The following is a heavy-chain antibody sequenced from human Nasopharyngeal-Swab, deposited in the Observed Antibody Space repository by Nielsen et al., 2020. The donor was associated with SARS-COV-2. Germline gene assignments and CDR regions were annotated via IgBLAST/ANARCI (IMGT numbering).Heavy chain of an antibody. CDR3: ARASRGIFGVVSTFDY. J-gene: IGHJ4*02. CDR2: INHSGST. D-gene: IGHD3-3*01. Sequence: PGKGLEWIGEINHSGSTNYNPSLKSRVTISVDTSKNQFSLKLSSVTAADTAVYYCARASRGIFGVVSTFDYWGQGTLVTVSS. V-gene: IGHV4-34*09.